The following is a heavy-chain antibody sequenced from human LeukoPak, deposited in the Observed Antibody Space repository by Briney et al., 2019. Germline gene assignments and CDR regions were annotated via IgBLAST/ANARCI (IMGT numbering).Heavy chain of an antibody. CDR3: TTGTVLRFLSPHDY. CDR2: IKSKTDGGTT. V-gene: IGHV3-15*01. Sequence: GGSLRLSFAASGLTVSTNYMSWVRQAPGKGLEWVGRIKSKTDGGTTDYAAPVKGRFTISRDDSKNTLYLQMNSLKTEDTAVYYCTTGTVLRFLSPHDYWGQGTLVTVSS. J-gene: IGHJ4*02. D-gene: IGHD3-3*01. CDR1: GLTVSTNY.